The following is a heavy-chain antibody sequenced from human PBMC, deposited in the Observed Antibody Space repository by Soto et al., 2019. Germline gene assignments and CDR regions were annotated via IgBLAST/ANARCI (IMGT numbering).Heavy chain of an antibody. CDR3: ARGLCSSTSCYAYYYGMDV. J-gene: IGHJ6*02. D-gene: IGHD2-2*01. CDR2: IYPGDSDT. Sequence: GESLKISCKGSGYSFTSYWIGWVRQMPGKGLEWMGIIYPGDSDTRYSPSFQGQVTISADKSISTAYLQWSSLKASDTAMYYCARGLCSSTSCYAYYYGMDVWGQGTTVTVSS. CDR1: GYSFTSYW. V-gene: IGHV5-51*01.